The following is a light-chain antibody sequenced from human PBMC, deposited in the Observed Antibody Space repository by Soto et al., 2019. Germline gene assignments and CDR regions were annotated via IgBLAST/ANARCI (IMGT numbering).Light chain of an antibody. V-gene: IGKV3-11*01. CDR3: QQRSNWPPIT. CDR2: DAS. J-gene: IGKJ3*01. CDR1: QSVSSY. Sequence: EIVLTQSPATLSLSPGERATLSCRASQSVSSYLAWYQQKPGQAPRLLIYDASNRATGIPARFSGSGSGTEFTLTISSLEPEDFAVYYCQQRSNWPPITFGPGTKLDIK.